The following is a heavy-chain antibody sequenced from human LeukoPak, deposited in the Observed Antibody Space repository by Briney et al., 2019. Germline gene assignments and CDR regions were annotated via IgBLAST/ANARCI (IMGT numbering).Heavy chain of an antibody. D-gene: IGHD4-11*01. CDR1: GFTFSSYD. Sequence: GGSLRLSCAASGFTFSSYDMHWVRQATGKGLEWVSAIGTAGDTYYPGSVKGRFTISRENAKNSLYLQMNGLRAGDTAVYYCARGNFPVDFDYWGQGTLVTVSS. V-gene: IGHV3-13*01. CDR2: IGTAGDT. CDR3: ARGNFPVDFDY. J-gene: IGHJ4*02.